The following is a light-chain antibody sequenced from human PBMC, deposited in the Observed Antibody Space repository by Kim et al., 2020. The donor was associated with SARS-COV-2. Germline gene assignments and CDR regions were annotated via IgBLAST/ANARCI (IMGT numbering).Light chain of an antibody. CDR2: DAS. J-gene: IGKJ2*01. CDR3: QQRSNWYT. Sequence: LSLSPGERATLPCRASKSVSSYLAWYQQKPGQAPRLLIYDASNRATGIPARFSGSGSGTDFTLTISSLEPEDFAVYYCQQRSNWYTFGQGTKLEIK. CDR1: KSVSSY. V-gene: IGKV3-11*01.